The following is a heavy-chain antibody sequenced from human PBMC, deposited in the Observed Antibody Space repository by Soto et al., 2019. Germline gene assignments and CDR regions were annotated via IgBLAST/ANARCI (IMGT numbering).Heavy chain of an antibody. CDR3: AREGYSYGYSWFDP. V-gene: IGHV4-61*01. D-gene: IGHD5-18*01. Sequence: QVQLQESGPGLVKPSETLSLTCTVSGGSVSSGSYSWSWIRQPPGKGLEWIGYIYYSGSTNYNPSRQSRVTIAVDTSQNQFSLKLSSVTAADTAVYYCAREGYSYGYSWFDPWGQGTLVTVSS. J-gene: IGHJ5*02. CDR1: GGSVSSGSYS. CDR2: IYYSGST.